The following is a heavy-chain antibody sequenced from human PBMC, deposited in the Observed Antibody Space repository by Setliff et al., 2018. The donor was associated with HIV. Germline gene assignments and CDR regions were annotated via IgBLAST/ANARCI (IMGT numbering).Heavy chain of an antibody. Sequence: GGSLRLSCAASGFTFNKAWMSWVRQAPGKGLEWVGRIKSKTDGGTTEYAAPVKGRFTISRDDSKNTLYLQMNTMKTEDTAVYYCAADIPTPLAQIDYWGQGTLVTVSS. J-gene: IGHJ4*02. CDR1: GFTFNKAW. CDR3: AADIPTPLAQIDY. D-gene: IGHD2-21*01. CDR2: IKSKTDGGTT. V-gene: IGHV3-15*01.